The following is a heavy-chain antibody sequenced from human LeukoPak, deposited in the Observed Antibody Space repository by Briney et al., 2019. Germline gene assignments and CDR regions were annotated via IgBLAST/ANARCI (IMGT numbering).Heavy chain of an antibody. CDR1: GYTFTSYD. D-gene: IGHD3-16*02. CDR2: MNPNSGNT. V-gene: IGHV1-8*03. Sequence: ASVKVSCKASGYTFTSYDINWVRQATGQGLEWMGWMNPNSGNTGYAQKFQGRVIITRNTSISTAYMELSSLRSEDTAVYYCARTVGRSKSYYFDYWGQGTLVTVSS. CDR3: ARTVGRSKSYYFDY. J-gene: IGHJ4*02.